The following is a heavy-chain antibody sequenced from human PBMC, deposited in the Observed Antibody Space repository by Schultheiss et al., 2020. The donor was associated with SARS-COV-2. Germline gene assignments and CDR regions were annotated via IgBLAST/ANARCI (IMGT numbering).Heavy chain of an antibody. CDR3: ARDGALGRFDS. CDR2: INPNSGAT. CDR1: GYTFTSYD. J-gene: IGHJ5*01. D-gene: IGHD4/OR15-4a*01. Sequence: ASVKVSCKASGYTFTSYDITWVRQAPGQGLEWMGWINPNSGATNYAQKFQGRVTITADESTSTAYMELRSLRSDDTAVYYCARDGALGRFDSWGQGALVTVAS. V-gene: IGHV1-18*04.